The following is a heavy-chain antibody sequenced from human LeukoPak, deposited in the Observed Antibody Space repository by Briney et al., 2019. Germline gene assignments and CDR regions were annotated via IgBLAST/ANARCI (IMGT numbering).Heavy chain of an antibody. CDR2: INHSGST. J-gene: IGHJ4*02. CDR3: SRESGAFCPFGY. V-gene: IGHV4-34*01. CDR1: GGSFSGYY. Sequence: SETLSLTCAVYGGSFSGYYWSWIRQPPGKGLEWIGEINHSGSTNYNPSLKSRVSISVDSSKNQFSLKVSSVTAADTAIYYCSRESGAFCPFGYWGQGTLVIVPS. D-gene: IGHD1-26*01.